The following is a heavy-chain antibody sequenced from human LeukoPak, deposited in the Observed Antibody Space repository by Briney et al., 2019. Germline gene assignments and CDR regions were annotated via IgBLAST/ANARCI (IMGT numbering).Heavy chain of an antibody. CDR1: GFXFSSHW. Sequence: GGSLRLSCAASGFXFSSHWIHWVRQAPGKGLVWVTRISSDGRSTSYADSVKGRFTISRDNAKNTLYLQMSSLRAEDTAMYYCARISLSGWVNDHWGQGTLVTVSS. J-gene: IGHJ4*02. D-gene: IGHD6-19*01. CDR3: ARISLSGWVNDH. CDR2: ISSDGRST. V-gene: IGHV3-74*01.